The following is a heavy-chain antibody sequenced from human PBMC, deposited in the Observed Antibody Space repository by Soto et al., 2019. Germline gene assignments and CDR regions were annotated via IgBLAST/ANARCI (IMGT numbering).Heavy chain of an antibody. V-gene: IGHV3-21*01. CDR1: GLTLYSYS. CDR3: ARDGGYSGYDSLWADY. D-gene: IGHD5-12*01. CDR2: ISSSSSYI. Sequence: PAGSIQIARASSGLTLYSYSMSGVRKDPGEGLEWVSSISSSSSYIYYADSVKGRFTISRDNAKNSLYLQMNSLRAEDTAVYYCARDGGYSGYDSLWADYLGQGTLVTVSS. J-gene: IGHJ4*02.